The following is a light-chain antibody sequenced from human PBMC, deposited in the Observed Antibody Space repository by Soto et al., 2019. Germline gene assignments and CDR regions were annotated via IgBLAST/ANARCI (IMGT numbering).Light chain of an antibody. CDR1: QSFSSSY. V-gene: IGKV3-20*01. CDR2: GAS. J-gene: IGKJ4*01. Sequence: EIGWTQSPGTLSLSPGERATLSCRARQSFSSSYLAWYQQKPGQAPRLLIYGASSRATGIPERFSGSGSGTHLHLTISRLEPEDFAVYYCQQYGSSPGLTFGGGTKVEIK. CDR3: QQYGSSPGLT.